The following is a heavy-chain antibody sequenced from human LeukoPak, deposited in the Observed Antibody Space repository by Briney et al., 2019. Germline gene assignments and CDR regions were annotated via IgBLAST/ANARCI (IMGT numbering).Heavy chain of an antibody. CDR2: ISGDGGST. CDR3: ANDSWLAVADCFDY. D-gene: IGHD6-19*01. Sequence: PGGSLRLSCAASGFTFDDYAMHWVRQAPGKGLEWVSLISGDGGSTYYADSVKGRFTISRDNSKNSLYLQMNSLRTEDTALYYCANDSWLAVADCFDYWGQGTLVTVSS. J-gene: IGHJ4*02. CDR1: GFTFDDYA. V-gene: IGHV3-43*02.